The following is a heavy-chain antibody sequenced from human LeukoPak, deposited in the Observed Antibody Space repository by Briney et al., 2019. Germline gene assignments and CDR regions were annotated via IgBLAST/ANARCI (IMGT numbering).Heavy chain of an antibody. Sequence: ASETLSLTCTVSGGSISSSSYYWGWIRQPPGKGLEWIGSIYYSGSTYYNPSLKSRVTISVDTSKNQFSLKLSSVTAADTAVYYCEGGIVVGPAAIPDAFDIWGQGTMVTVSS. CDR3: EGGIVVGPAAIPDAFDI. CDR1: GGSISSSSYY. J-gene: IGHJ3*02. CDR2: IYYSGST. V-gene: IGHV4-39*01. D-gene: IGHD2-2*01.